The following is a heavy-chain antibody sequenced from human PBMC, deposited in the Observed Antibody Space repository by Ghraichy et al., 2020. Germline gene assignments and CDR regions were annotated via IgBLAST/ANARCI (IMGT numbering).Heavy chain of an antibody. J-gene: IGHJ4*02. CDR2: IYYSGST. CDR1: GGSISSYY. Sequence: ESLNISCTVSGGSISSYYWSWIRQPPGKGLEWIGYIYYSGSTNYNPSLKSRVTISVDTSKNQFSLKLSSLTAADTAVYYCARGALRALDYWGQGTLVTVSS. V-gene: IGHV4-59*01. CDR3: ARGALRALDY.